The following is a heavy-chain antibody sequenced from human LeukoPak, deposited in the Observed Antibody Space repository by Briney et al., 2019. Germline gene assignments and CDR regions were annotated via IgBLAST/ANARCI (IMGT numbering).Heavy chain of an antibody. CDR2: ISASGDNT. D-gene: IGHD3-22*01. J-gene: IGHJ4*02. CDR1: GFTFSTYG. Sequence: QPGRSLRLSCAASGFTFSTYGMSWARQAPGKGLEWVSGISASGDNTYYADSVKGRFTISRDNSKNTLFLQMSSLRAEDTAIYYCAKDLTNYYDSSGSDYWGQGTLVTVSS. V-gene: IGHV3-23*01. CDR3: AKDLTNYYDSSGSDY.